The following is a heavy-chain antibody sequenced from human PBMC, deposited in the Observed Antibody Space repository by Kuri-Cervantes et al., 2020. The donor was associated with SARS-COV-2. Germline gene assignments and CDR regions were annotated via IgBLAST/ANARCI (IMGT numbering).Heavy chain of an antibody. CDR2: INPNSGGT. CDR1: GYTFTGYY. Sequence: ASVKVFCKASGYTFTGYYMHWVRQAPGQGLEWMGWINPNSGGTNYAQKFQGRVTMTRDTSISTAYMELSRLRSDDTAVYYCARDLWSVVRGVIARWFDPWGQGTLVTVSS. V-gene: IGHV1-2*02. CDR3: ARDLWSVVRGVIARWFDP. D-gene: IGHD3-10*01. J-gene: IGHJ5*02.